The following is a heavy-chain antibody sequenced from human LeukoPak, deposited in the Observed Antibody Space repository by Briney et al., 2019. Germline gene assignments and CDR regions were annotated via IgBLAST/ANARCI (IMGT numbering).Heavy chain of an antibody. CDR1: GFNFSSYE. V-gene: IGHV3-48*03. CDR2: ISTSGSTI. CDR3: GRGDYSSSWYLDH. J-gene: IGHJ4*02. D-gene: IGHD6-13*01. Sequence: GGSLRLSCAASGFNFSSYEMIWVRQAPGKGLEWISYISTSGSTIYYGDSVEGRFTISRDNAKNSLYLQMNSLRAEDTAVYYCGRGDYSSSWYLDHWGRGTLVTVSS.